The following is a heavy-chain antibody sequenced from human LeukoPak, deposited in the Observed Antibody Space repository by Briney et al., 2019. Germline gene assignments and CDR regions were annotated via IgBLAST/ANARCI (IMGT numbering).Heavy chain of an antibody. CDR3: ARSLTGYSYGLTFGY. J-gene: IGHJ4*02. Sequence: SETLSLTCGVYGGSFSGYCWKWIRQPPGKGLEWIGEINHSGSAIYNPSLKNRVTTSVDTSKNQFSLKLTSVTAADTAMYYCARSLTGYSYGLTFGYWGQGTQVTVSS. CDR2: INHSGSA. V-gene: IGHV4-34*01. CDR1: GGSFSGYC. D-gene: IGHD5-18*01.